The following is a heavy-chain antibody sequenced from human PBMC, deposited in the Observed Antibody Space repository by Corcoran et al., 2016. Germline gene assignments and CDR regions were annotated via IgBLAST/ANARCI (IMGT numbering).Heavy chain of an antibody. CDR1: GGSFSGYY. J-gene: IGHJ4*02. D-gene: IGHD5-18*01. V-gene: IGHV4-34*01. CDR3: AREDTAMAPFDY. Sequence: QLQQWGAGLLKPSETLSLTCAVYGGSFSGYYWSWIRQPPGKGLEWIGEINHSGSTNYNPSLKSRVTISVDTSKNQFSLKLSSVTAADTAVYYCAREDTAMAPFDYWGQGTLVTVSS. CDR2: INHSGST.